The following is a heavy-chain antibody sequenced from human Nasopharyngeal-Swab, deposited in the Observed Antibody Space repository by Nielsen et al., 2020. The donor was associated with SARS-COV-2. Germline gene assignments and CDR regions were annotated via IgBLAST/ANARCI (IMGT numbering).Heavy chain of an antibody. Sequence: SCAASGFTFSSYEMNWVRQAPGKGLEWVSYISSSGSTIYYADSVKGRFTISRDNAKNSLYLQMNSLRAEDTAVYYCAREARGVVAYYYYYGMDVWGQGTTVTVSS. D-gene: IGHD2-15*01. V-gene: IGHV3-48*03. CDR1: GFTFSSYE. CDR2: ISSSGSTI. J-gene: IGHJ6*02. CDR3: AREARGVVAYYYYYGMDV.